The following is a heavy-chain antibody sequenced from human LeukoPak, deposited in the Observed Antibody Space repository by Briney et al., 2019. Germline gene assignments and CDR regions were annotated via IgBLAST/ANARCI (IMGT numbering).Heavy chain of an antibody. V-gene: IGHV3-48*03. D-gene: IGHD6-13*01. CDR3: ASRVTAGGLHYFDY. J-gene: IGHJ4*02. CDR1: GVTISNYE. Sequence: GGCLRLSCVASGVTISNYEINWGGQAPGKGLEWFSHISSRYAGSAIIYLDSVRGGFTISRDNTENSVYLQMDSLRADDTAIYYCASRVTAGGLHYFDYWGQGAQVTVSS. CDR2: ISSRYAGSAI.